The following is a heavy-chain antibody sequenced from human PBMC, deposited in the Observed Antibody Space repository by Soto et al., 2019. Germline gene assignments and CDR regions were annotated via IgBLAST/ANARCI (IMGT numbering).Heavy chain of an antibody. CDR1: GGSFSGFS. V-gene: IGHV4-34*01. D-gene: IGHD4-17*01. CDR2: INQSGST. Sequence: PSETLSLTCAVYGGSFSGFSWSWIRQPPGKGLEWIGEINQSGSTNYSPSLKSRVTISADTSKNQFSLKLTSVTAADTAVYYCARGFPSYGVNFDYWGQGTLVTVSS. CDR3: ARGFPSYGVNFDY. J-gene: IGHJ4*02.